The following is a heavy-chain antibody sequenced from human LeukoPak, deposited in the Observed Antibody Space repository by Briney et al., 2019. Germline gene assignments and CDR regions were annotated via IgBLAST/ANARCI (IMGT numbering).Heavy chain of an antibody. J-gene: IGHJ3*02. CDR3: ARWVGATTPEGPAAKERHAFDI. V-gene: IGHV5-51*01. D-gene: IGHD1-26*01. CDR2: IYPGDSDT. CDR1: GYSFTNYW. Sequence: GESLKISCKGSGYSFTNYWIGWVRQMPGKGLEWMGIIYPGDSDTRYSPSFQGQVTISADKSISTAYLQWSSLKASDTAMYYCARWVGATTPEGPAAKERHAFDIWGQGTMVTVSS.